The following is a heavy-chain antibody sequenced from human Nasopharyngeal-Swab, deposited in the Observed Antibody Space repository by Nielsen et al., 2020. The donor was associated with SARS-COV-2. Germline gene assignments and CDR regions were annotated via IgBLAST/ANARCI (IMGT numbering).Heavy chain of an antibody. V-gene: IGHV1-18*01. Sequence: ASVKVSCKASGYTFINYGITWVRQARGQGLEWMGWIGAYNGNTNYAQKFQDRVTMTTDTSTSTVYMELRSLRSDDTAVYYCARHGVAEDYWGQGTLVTVSS. CDR3: ARHGVAEDY. CDR1: GYTFINYG. J-gene: IGHJ4*02. D-gene: IGHD3-3*01. CDR2: IGAYNGNT.